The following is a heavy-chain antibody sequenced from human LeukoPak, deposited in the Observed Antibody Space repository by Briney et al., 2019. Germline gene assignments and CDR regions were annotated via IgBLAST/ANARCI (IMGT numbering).Heavy chain of an antibody. CDR2: IYYSGST. J-gene: IGHJ6*02. Sequence: SETLSLTCTVSDDSISTYYWSWIRQPPGKGLEWIGYIYYSGSTNYNPSLKSRVTISVDTSKNQFSLKLSSVTAADTAVYYCARRYYYYGMDVWGQGTTVTVSS. CDR3: ARRYYYYGMDV. CDR1: DDSISTYY. V-gene: IGHV4-59*08.